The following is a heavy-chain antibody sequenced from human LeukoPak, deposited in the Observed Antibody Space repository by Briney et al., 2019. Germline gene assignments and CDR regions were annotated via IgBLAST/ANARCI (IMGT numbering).Heavy chain of an antibody. CDR3: ARERPPADCSSTSCYAFDI. Sequence: GGSLRLSCAASGFTVSSNYMSWVRQAPGKGLEWASVIYSGGSTYYADSVKGRFTISRDNSKNTLYLQMNSLRAEDTAVYYCARERPPADCSSTSCYAFDIWGQGTMVTVSS. CDR1: GFTVSSNY. V-gene: IGHV3-66*02. J-gene: IGHJ3*02. CDR2: IYSGGST. D-gene: IGHD2-2*01.